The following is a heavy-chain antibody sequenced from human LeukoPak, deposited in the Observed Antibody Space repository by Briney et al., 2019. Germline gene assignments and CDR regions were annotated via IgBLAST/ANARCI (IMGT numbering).Heavy chain of an antibody. J-gene: IGHJ4*02. Sequence: SETLSLTCAVSGGSISSSNWWSWVRQPPGKGLEWIGEINHSGSTNYNPSLKSRVTISVDTSKNQFSLKLSSVTAADTAVYYCARSVSPNCSSTSCDDMGPDFDYWGQGTLVTVSS. CDR1: GGSISSSNW. D-gene: IGHD2-2*01. CDR2: INHSGST. V-gene: IGHV4-4*02. CDR3: ARSVSPNCSSTSCDDMGPDFDY.